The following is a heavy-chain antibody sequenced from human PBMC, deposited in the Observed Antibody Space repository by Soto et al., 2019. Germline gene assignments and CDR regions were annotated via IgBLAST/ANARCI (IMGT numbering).Heavy chain of an antibody. CDR3: ARARRAISWFDP. CDR1: GGSISSGDYY. D-gene: IGHD2-21*01. J-gene: IGHJ5*02. CDR2: IYYSGST. Sequence: QVQLQESGPGLVKPSQTLSLTCTVSGGSISSGDYYWSWIRQPPGKGLEWIGYIYYSGSTYYNPSLKRRVTISVDTSKNQFPLELSSVTAADTAVYYCARARRAISWFDPWGQGTLVTVSS. V-gene: IGHV4-30-4*01.